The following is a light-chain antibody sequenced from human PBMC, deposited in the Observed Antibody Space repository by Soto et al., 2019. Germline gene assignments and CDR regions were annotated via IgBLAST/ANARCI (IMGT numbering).Light chain of an antibody. CDR1: QSVSSN. V-gene: IGKV3-15*01. CDR2: GAS. Sequence: EIVMTQSPATLSVSPGERATLSCMASQSVSSNLAWYQQKPGQAPRLLIYGASTRATGIPARFRGSGSGTEFTITLSSLQSEDFAVYYCQQYNNWPSAFGTGTKVDXK. CDR3: QQYNNWPSA. J-gene: IGKJ1*01.